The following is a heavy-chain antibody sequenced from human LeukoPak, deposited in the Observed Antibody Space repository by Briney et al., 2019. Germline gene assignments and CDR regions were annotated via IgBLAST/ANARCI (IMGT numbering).Heavy chain of an antibody. V-gene: IGHV4-39*01. CDR1: GGSISSRTYY. Sequence: SETLSLTCTVSGGSISSRTYYWGWIRQPPGKGLEWIGTIYYSGSSYCNPSLKSRVTISIDTSKNQFSLKLNSVTTADTAVYFCTRRVAVTGTPKAYFDYWGQGILVTVSS. CDR3: TRRVAVTGTPKAYFDY. D-gene: IGHD6-19*01. J-gene: IGHJ4*02. CDR2: IYYSGSS.